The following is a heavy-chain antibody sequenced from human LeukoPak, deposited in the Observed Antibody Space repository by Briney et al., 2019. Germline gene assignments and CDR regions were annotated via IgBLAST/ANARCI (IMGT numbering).Heavy chain of an antibody. J-gene: IGHJ6*02. D-gene: IGHD3-22*01. CDR1: GGSISSYY. CDR3: ARGRGSSGYRIYYYYGMDV. Sequence: SETLSLTCTVSGGSISSYYWSWIRQPPGKGLEWIGEINHSGSTNYNPSLKSRVTISVDTSKNQFSLKLSSVTAADTAVYYCARGRGSSGYRIYYYYGMDVWGQGTTVTVSS. V-gene: IGHV4-34*01. CDR2: INHSGST.